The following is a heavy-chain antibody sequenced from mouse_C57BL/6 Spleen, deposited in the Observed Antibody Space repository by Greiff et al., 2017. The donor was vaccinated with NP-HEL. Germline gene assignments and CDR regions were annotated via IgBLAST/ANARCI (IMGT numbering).Heavy chain of an antibody. CDR2: IYPRDGST. J-gene: IGHJ3*01. V-gene: IGHV1-85*01. Sequence: QVQLQQSGPELVKPGASVKLSCKASGYTFTSYDINWVKQRPGQGLEWIGWIYPRDGSTKYNEKFKGKATLTVDTSSSTAYMELHSLTSEDSAVYFCARYDIYYGYDEGWFAYWGQGTLVTVSA. CDR3: ARYDIYYGYDEGWFAY. CDR1: GYTFTSYD. D-gene: IGHD2-2*01.